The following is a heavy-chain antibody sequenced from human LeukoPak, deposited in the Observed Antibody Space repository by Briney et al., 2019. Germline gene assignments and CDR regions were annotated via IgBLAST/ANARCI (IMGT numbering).Heavy chain of an antibody. CDR2: INKDESAR. V-gene: IGHV3-7*01. J-gene: IGHJ4*02. CDR3: ARGGYYTFDS. D-gene: IGHD3-3*01. CDR1: GFSFRDYW. Sequence: PGGSLRLSCAASGFSFRDYWMNWVRQAPGKGLEWVASINKDESARYYVDSVKGRFTISRDNAKNSLHLQMNSLRVEDTAVYFCARGGYYTFDSWGQGTLVTVSS.